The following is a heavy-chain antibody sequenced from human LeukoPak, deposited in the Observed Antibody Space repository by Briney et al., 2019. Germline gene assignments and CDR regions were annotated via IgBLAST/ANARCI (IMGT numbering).Heavy chain of an antibody. J-gene: IGHJ3*02. Sequence: SETLSLTCTVSGGSISSYYWSWFRQPPGKGLEWIGYIYYSGSTYYNPSLKSRVTISVDTPNNQFSLKLSSVTAADTAVYYCARRVGHSYGVTGAGAFDMWGQGTMVTVSS. CDR3: ARRVGHSYGVTGAGAFDM. CDR2: IYYSGST. V-gene: IGHV4-59*01. CDR1: GGSISSYY. D-gene: IGHD5-18*01.